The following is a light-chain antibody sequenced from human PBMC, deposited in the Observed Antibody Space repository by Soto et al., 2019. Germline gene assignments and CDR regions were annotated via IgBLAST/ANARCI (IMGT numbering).Light chain of an antibody. J-gene: IGKJ1*01. Sequence: DIVLTQSPDSLAVSLGERTTINCKSSQSVLYNVNNQNHLGWYQQKPGQPPKLLIYCASTREFGGPDRFSGSGSGTDFTLTISSLQAEDVAIYYCQQYFSKPWTFGQGTRVEIK. CDR1: QSVLYNVNNQNH. CDR3: QQYFSKPWT. V-gene: IGKV4-1*01. CDR2: CAS.